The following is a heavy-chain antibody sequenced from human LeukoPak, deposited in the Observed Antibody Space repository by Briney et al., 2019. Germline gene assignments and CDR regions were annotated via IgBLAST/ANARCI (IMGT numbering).Heavy chain of an antibody. Sequence: PGRSLRLSCAASGFTFSNYGMQWVRQAPGKGLEWVAVISYDGSNKYYADSVKGRLTISSDNSKNTLYLQMNSLRAGDTAVYYCAKDQGSGWYPRIDYWGQGTLVTVSS. J-gene: IGHJ4*02. CDR2: ISYDGSNK. D-gene: IGHD6-19*01. CDR3: AKDQGSGWYPRIDY. CDR1: GFTFSNYG. V-gene: IGHV3-30*18.